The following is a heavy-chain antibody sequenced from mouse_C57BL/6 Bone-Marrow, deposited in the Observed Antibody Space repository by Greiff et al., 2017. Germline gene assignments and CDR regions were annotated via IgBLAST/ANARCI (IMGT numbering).Heavy chain of an antibody. Sequence: QVQLQQSGAELVRPGTSVKVSCKASGYAFTTYLIEWVKQRPGQGLEWIGVINPGSGGTNYNEKFKGKATLTADKSSSTAYMQLSSLTSEDSAVYFCAHGYYDYDAWFAYWGQGTLVTVSA. J-gene: IGHJ3*01. D-gene: IGHD2-4*01. CDR2: INPGSGGT. CDR1: GYAFTTYL. V-gene: IGHV1-54*01. CDR3: AHGYYDYDAWFAY.